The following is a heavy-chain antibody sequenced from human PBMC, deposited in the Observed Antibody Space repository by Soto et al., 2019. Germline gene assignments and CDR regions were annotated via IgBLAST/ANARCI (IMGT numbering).Heavy chain of an antibody. CDR3: ARERAGAGSQQLVRLAFDI. CDR2: ISYDGSNK. J-gene: IGHJ3*02. Sequence: GGSLRLSCAASGFTFSSYAMHWVRQAPGKGLEWVAVISYDGSNKYYADSVKGRFTISRDNSKNTLYLKMNSLRAEDTAVYYCARERAGAGSQQLVRLAFDIWGQGTMVTVSS. CDR1: GFTFSSYA. D-gene: IGHD6-13*01. V-gene: IGHV3-30-3*01.